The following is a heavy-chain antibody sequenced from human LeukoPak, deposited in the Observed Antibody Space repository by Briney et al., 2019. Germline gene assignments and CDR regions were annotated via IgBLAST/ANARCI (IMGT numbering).Heavy chain of an antibody. V-gene: IGHV4-61*02. Sequence: SETLSLICTVSGGSISSGSYYWSWIRQPPEKGLEWIGRIYTSGSTNYNPSLKRRVTISVDPSKTQSSLKLSSVPAADTAVYYCAKGYSSGWTSNWFDPWGQGTLVTVSS. D-gene: IGHD6-19*01. CDR3: AKGYSSGWTSNWFDP. CDR2: IYTSGST. J-gene: IGHJ5*02. CDR1: GGSISSGSYY.